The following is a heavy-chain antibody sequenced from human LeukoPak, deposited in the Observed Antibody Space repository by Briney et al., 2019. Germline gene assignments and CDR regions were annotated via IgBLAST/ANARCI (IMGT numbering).Heavy chain of an antibody. Sequence: SETLSLTCTVSGGSISSYYWSWIRQPPGKGLEWIGYIYYSGSTNYNPSLKSRVTISVDTSKNQFSLKLSSVTAADTAVYYCARRVDYDFWSGYYTRSDWFDPWGQGTLVTVSS. CDR1: GGSISSYY. D-gene: IGHD3-3*01. V-gene: IGHV4-59*08. CDR2: IYYSGST. CDR3: ARRVDYDFWSGYYTRSDWFDP. J-gene: IGHJ5*02.